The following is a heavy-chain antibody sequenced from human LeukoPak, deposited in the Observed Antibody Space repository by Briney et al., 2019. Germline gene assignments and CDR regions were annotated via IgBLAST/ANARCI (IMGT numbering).Heavy chain of an antibody. V-gene: IGHV3-23*01. J-gene: IGHJ4*02. D-gene: IGHD3-10*01. CDR3: AKVSNYYGSDYHVY. Sequence: PGGSLTLSCAASGFTFSSYAMSWVRQAPGKGLEWVSGISGSGGSTNYADSVKGRFTISRDNSKNTLYLQMNSLSAEDTAVYYCAKVSNYYGSDYHVYWGQGTLVTVSS. CDR1: GFTFSSYA. CDR2: ISGSGGST.